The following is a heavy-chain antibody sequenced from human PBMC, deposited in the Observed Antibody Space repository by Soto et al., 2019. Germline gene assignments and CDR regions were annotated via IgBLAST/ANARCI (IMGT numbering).Heavy chain of an antibody. Sequence: QPGGSLRLSCAASGFTFDDYAMHWVRQAPGKGLEWVSGISGSGGSTYYADSVKGRFTISRDNSKNTLYLQMNSLRAEDTAVYYCAKDRQLVVEYFQHWGQGTLVTVSS. V-gene: IGHV3-23*01. CDR1: GFTFDDYA. J-gene: IGHJ1*01. CDR2: ISGSGGST. CDR3: AKDRQLVVEYFQH. D-gene: IGHD6-13*01.